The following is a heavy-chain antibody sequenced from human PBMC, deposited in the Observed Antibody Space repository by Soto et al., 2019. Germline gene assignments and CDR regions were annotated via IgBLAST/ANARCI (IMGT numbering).Heavy chain of an antibody. CDR1: GYTFTGYY. CDR2: MNPNSGNT. V-gene: IGHV1-18*04. J-gene: IGHJ4*02. Sequence: ASVKVSCKASGYTFTGYYMHWVRQAPGQGLERMGWMNPNSGNTGYAQKLQGRVTMTTDTSTSTAYMELRSLRSDDTAVYYCARDWGAYDILTGYKSSHFDYWGQGTLVTVSS. D-gene: IGHD3-9*01. CDR3: ARDWGAYDILTGYKSSHFDY.